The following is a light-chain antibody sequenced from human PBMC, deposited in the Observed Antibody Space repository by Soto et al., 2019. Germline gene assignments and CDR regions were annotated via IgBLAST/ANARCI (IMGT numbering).Light chain of an antibody. J-gene: IGKJ5*01. CDR3: QQYDDYPIT. V-gene: IGKV1-33*01. CDR1: QDIRNY. Sequence: IQLTQSPSSLSASVGDRFTLTCQANQDIRNYLNWYQQKPGKAPKLLIYDASSLETGVPPRFSGSGSGTYFTFTISSLQLEDIAIYSCQQYDDYPITFGQGTRLEI. CDR2: DAS.